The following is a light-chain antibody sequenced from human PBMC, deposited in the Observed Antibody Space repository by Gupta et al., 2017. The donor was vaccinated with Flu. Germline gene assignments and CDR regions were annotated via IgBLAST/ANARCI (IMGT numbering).Light chain of an antibody. J-gene: IGKJ1*01. CDR2: DSS. CDR3: HQRSNWPT. CDR1: QSVSSY. Sequence: EIVLTQSPATLSLSPGERATLSCRASQSVSSYLAWYQQKPGQAPRLLIYDSSNRATGIPARFSGSGSGTAFTLPISSLEPEDFAVYYCHQRSNWPTFGQGTKGEIK. V-gene: IGKV3-11*01.